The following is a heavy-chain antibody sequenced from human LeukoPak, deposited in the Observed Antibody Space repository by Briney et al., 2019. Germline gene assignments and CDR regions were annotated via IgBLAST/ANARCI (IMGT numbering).Heavy chain of an antibody. CDR3: ARGFWRSYFDY. D-gene: IGHD3-3*01. CDR2: INHSGST. Sequence: SETLSLTCAVYGGSFSGYYWSWIRQPPGKGLEWIGEINHSGSTNYNPSLKSRVTISVDTSKNQFSLKLSSVTAAGTAVYYCARGFWRSYFDYWGQGTLVTVSS. J-gene: IGHJ4*02. CDR1: GGSFSGYY. V-gene: IGHV4-34*01.